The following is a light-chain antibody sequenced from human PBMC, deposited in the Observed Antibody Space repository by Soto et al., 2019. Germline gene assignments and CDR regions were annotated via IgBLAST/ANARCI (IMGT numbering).Light chain of an antibody. J-gene: IGKJ1*01. V-gene: IGKV3-20*01. CDR2: GAS. CDR3: QQYGSSPPT. CDR1: QSVSSNY. Sequence: EIVLTQSPGTLSLSPGERATLSCRASQSVSSNYLAWYQRKPGQAPRLLIYGASSRAIDIPNRFSGSGSGTDFTLTITRREPEDFAVYYCQQYGSSPPTFGKGTKVEI.